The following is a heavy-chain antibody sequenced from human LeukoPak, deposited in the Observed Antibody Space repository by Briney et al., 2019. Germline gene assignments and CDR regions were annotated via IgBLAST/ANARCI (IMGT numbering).Heavy chain of an antibody. CDR1: GFSLSTSGMR. J-gene: IGHJ4*02. CDR3: ARIGTSSYHYYFDY. V-gene: IGHV2-70*04. Sequence: SGPALVKPTQTLTLTCTFSGFSLSTSGMRVSWIRQPPGKALEWLASIDWDDDKFYSTSLKTRLTISKDTSKNQVVLTMTNMDPVDTATYYCARIGTSSYHYYFDYWGQGTLVTVSS. CDR2: IDWDDDK. D-gene: IGHD3-22*01.